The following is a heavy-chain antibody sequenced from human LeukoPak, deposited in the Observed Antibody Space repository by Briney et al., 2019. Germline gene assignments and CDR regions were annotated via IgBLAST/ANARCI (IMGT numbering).Heavy chain of an antibody. CDR2: IYYSGST. CDR1: GGSFSDYY. Sequence: SETLSLTCAVYGGSFSDYYWSWIRQPPGKGLEWIGYIYYSGSTNYNPSLKSRVTISVDTSKNQFSLKLSSVTAADTAVYYCARSYREKISRGGFDYWGQGTLVTVSS. J-gene: IGHJ4*02. CDR3: ARSYREKISRGGFDY. V-gene: IGHV4-59*08. D-gene: IGHD3-16*02.